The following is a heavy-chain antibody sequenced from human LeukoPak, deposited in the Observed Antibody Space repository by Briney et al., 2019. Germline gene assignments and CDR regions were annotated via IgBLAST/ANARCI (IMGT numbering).Heavy chain of an antibody. V-gene: IGHV3-49*04. J-gene: IGHJ4*02. CDR2: IRSKAYGGTT. D-gene: IGHD2-8*02. CDR1: GFTFGDYA. Sequence: GGSLRLSCTASGFTFGDYAMSWVRQAPGKGLEWVGFIRSKAYGGTTEYAAPVKGRFTIPRDDSKSIAYLQMNSLKTEDTAVYYCIIKRSGYYVYWGQGTLVTVSS. CDR3: IIKRSGYYVY.